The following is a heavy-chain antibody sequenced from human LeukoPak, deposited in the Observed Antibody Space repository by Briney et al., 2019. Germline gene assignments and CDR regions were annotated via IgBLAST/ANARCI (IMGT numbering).Heavy chain of an antibody. V-gene: IGHV1-2*02. D-gene: IGHD5-12*01. J-gene: IGHJ6*03. CDR2: INPNSGGT. Sequence: ASVKVSCTASGYTFTGYYMHWVRQAPGQGLEWMGWINPNSGGTDYAQKFQGRVTMTRDTSISTAYMELSRLRSDDTALYYCARANVDIVATSNGNYYYYYMDVWGKGTTVTISS. CDR1: GYTFTGYY. CDR3: ARANVDIVATSNGNYYYYYMDV.